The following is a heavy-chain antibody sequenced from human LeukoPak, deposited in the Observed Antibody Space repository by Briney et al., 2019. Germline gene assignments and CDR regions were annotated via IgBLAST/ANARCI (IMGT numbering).Heavy chain of an antibody. CDR1: GFTFSSYA. Sequence: GGSLRLSCAASGFTFSSYAMSWVRQAPGKGLEWVSHISSSGSSTYYADSVKGRFTISRHNSKNTLYLQMNSLRAEDTAVYYCARELYYYGSGTQYYFDYWGQGTLVTVSS. J-gene: IGHJ4*02. D-gene: IGHD3-10*01. CDR3: ARELYYYGSGTQYYFDY. CDR2: ISSSGSST. V-gene: IGHV3-23*01.